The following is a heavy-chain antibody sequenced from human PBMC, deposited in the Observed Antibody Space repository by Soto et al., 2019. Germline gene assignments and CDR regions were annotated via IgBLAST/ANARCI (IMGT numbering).Heavy chain of an antibody. CDR2: INHSGST. D-gene: IGHD3-9*01. J-gene: IGHJ6*03. Sequence: SETLSLTCAVYGGSFSGYYWSWIRQPPGKGLEWIGEINHSGSTNYNPSLKSRVTISVDTSKNQFSLKRSSVTAADTAVYYCARWGYYDILTGYYEVNQNYYYYYMDVWGKGTTVTVSS. CDR3: ARWGYYDILTGYYEVNQNYYYYYMDV. CDR1: GGSFSGYY. V-gene: IGHV4-34*01.